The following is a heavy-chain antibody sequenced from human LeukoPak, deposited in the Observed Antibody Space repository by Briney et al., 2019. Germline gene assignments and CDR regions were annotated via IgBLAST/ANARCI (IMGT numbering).Heavy chain of an antibody. J-gene: IGHJ4*02. CDR2: IFYSGST. D-gene: IGHD6-25*01. CDR3: ARGGYSSGWIDY. CDR1: GYSISSSNY. Sequence: SETLSLTCAVSGYSISSSNYWGWIRQPPGKGLEWIGYIFYSGSTYYNPSLKSRVTMSVDTSKNQFSLKLSSVTAVDTAVYYCARGGYSSGWIDYWGQGTLVTVSS. V-gene: IGHV4-28*03.